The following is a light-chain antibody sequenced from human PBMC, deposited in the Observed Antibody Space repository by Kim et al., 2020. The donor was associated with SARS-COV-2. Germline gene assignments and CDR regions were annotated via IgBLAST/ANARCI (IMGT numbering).Light chain of an antibody. J-gene: IGKJ1*01. Sequence: SPVERATLSCRASQSLSSSYVAWYQQKPGQAPRLLIYGASSRATGIPDSFSGSGSGTDFTLTISRLEPEDFAVYYCQQYGSSPQTFGQGTKVDIK. CDR1: QSLSSSY. CDR2: GAS. CDR3: QQYGSSPQT. V-gene: IGKV3-20*01.